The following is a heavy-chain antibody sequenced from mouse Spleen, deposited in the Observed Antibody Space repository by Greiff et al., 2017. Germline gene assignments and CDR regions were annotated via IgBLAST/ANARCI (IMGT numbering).Heavy chain of an antibody. CDR1: GYSITSDYA. D-gene: IGHD2-2*01. J-gene: IGHJ3*01. CDR3: ARREAYGYSWFAY. CDR2: ISYSGST. V-gene: IGHV3-2*02. Sequence: EVQLVESGPGLVKPSQSLSLTCTVTGYSITSDYAWNWIRQLPGNKLEWMGYISYSGSTSYNPSLKSRISITRDTSKNQFFLQLNSVTTEDTATYYCARREAYGYSWFAYWGQGTLVTVSA.